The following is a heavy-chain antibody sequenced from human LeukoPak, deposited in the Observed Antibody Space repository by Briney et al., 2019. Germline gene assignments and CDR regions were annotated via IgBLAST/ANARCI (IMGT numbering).Heavy chain of an antibody. CDR3: SRGGGAAYD. CDR1: GFTFGDSA. D-gene: IGHD6-13*01. CDR2: IRSKSYGVTA. J-gene: IGHJ4*02. V-gene: IGHV3-49*03. Sequence: PGGSLRLSCTASGFTFGDSAMSWFRQAPGEGLEWVAFIRSKSYGVTAEYAGSVRGRFTISRDDSENVIYLQMDSPETEDTAVYYCSRGGGAAYDWGQGTRVTVSS.